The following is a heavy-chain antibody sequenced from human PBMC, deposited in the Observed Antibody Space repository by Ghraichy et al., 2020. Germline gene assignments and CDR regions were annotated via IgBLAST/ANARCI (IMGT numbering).Heavy chain of an antibody. CDR3: AKDRRADGVTTGQPFDS. Sequence: GGSLRLSCAASGFTFDDFVMSWVRQAPGKGLEWVSTISAGGGGTFYADSVKGRFTISRDNSKNTLYLRMNSLRSEDTAVYYCAKDRRADGVTTGQPFDSWGQGTLVTVSS. V-gene: IGHV3-23*01. CDR1: GFTFDDFV. J-gene: IGHJ4*02. D-gene: IGHD4-17*01. CDR2: ISAGGGGT.